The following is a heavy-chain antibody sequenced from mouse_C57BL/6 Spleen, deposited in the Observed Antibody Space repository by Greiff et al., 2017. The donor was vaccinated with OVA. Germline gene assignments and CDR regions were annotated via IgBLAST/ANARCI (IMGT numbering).Heavy chain of an antibody. CDR1: GYSITSGYY. J-gene: IGHJ4*01. D-gene: IGHD2-2*01. V-gene: IGHV3-6*01. CDR3: ARLWLKRAMDY. CDR2: ISYDGSN. Sequence: EVKLEESGPGLVKPSQSLSLTCSVTGYSITSGYYWNWIRQFPGNKLEWMGYISYDGSNNYNPSLKNRISITRDTSKNQFFLKLNSVTTEDTATYYCARLWLKRAMDYWGQGTSVTVSS.